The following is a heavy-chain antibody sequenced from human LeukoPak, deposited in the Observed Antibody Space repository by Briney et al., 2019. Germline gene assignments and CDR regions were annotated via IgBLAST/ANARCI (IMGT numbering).Heavy chain of an antibody. V-gene: IGHV5-51*01. CDR3: ASLRSYSDAFEI. CDR1: GYTFTSYW. CDR2: IYPGDSDT. J-gene: IGHJ3*02. D-gene: IGHD2-21*01. Sequence: GESLKISCQGSGYTFTSYWIAWVRQMPGEGLEWMGIIYPGDSDTRYSPSFQGQATISADKSISTAFLQWSSLKASDSAMYYCASLRSYSDAFEIWGQGTMVTVSS.